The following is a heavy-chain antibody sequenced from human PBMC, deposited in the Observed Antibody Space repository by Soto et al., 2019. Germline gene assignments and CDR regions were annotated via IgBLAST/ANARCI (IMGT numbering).Heavy chain of an antibody. CDR1: GFTFRSFT. D-gene: IGHD6-13*01. J-gene: IGHJ5*02. V-gene: IGHV3-21*02. CDR3: TRDASRDSSARGWFDP. Sequence: EVQLVESGGGLVKPGGSLRLSCAASGFTFRSFTMNWVRQAPGKGLEWVSTISSTSAYIYYTDALRGRFTISRDNAKNSLHLQMNSLRAEDTAVYYCTRDASRDSSARGWFDPWGPGTLVTVSS. CDR2: ISSTSAYI.